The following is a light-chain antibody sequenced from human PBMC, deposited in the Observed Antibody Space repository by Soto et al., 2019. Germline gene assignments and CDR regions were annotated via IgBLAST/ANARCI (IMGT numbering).Light chain of an antibody. CDR3: QQYYSYPPV. CDR2: AAS. Sequence: AIRMTQSPSSFSASTGDRVTITCRASQGISSYLAWNQQKPGKAPKLLIYAASTLQSGVPSRFSGSGSGTDFTLTISCLQSEDFATYYCQQYYSYPPVFGGGTKVEIK. V-gene: IGKV1-8*01. CDR1: QGISSY. J-gene: IGKJ4*01.